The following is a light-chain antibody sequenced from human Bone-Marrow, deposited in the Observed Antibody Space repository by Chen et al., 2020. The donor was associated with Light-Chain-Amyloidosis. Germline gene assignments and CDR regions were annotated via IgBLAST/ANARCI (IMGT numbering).Light chain of an antibody. V-gene: IGLV3-25*03. J-gene: IGLJ2*01. CDR3: QSADSSGTYEVI. CDR2: RDT. Sequence: SYELTQPPSVSVSPGQTARITCSGDDLPTEYAYWYQQKPGQAPVLVIQRDTERPSGISERFSGSSAGKTATLTLSGVQAEDEADYHCQSADSSGTYEVIFGGGTKLTVL. CDR1: DLPTEY.